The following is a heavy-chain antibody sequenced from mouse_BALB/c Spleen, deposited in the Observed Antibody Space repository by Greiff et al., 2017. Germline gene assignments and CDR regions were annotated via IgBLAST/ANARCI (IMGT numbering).Heavy chain of an antibody. CDR1: GFTFSSYA. CDR3: AREGYGNYHFDY. Sequence: EVKLVESGGGLVKPGGSLKLSCAASGFTFSSYAMSWVRQTPEKRLEWVASISSGGSTYYPDSVKGRFTISRDNARNILYLQMSSLRSEDTAMYYCAREGYGNYHFDYWGQGTTLTVSS. J-gene: IGHJ2*01. V-gene: IGHV5-6-5*01. CDR2: ISSGGST. D-gene: IGHD2-10*02.